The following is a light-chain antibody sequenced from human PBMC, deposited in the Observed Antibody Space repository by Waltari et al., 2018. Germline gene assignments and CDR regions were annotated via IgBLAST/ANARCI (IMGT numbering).Light chain of an antibody. CDR3: SSRDSSASHVL. CDR2: GKN. J-gene: IGLJ2*01. V-gene: IGLV3-19*01. CDR1: SLRASY. Sequence: SSELTQDPAVSVALGQTVRITCQGASLRASYASWYQQKSGQAPILVLFGKNKRPSGIPDRFSGYNSETTTSLTITGARAEDEADYYCSSRDSSASHVLFAGGTKLTVL.